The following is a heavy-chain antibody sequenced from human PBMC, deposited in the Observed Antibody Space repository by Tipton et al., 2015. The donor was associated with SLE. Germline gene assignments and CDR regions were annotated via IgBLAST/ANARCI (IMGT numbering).Heavy chain of an antibody. CDR2: VYTTGST. Sequence: TLSLTCTVSGGSISNGMNYYNWIRQPAGKGLEWLGRVYTTGSTSYNPSLKSRVSISEDTSKNQFSLKLSSVTAADTAVYYCARTTVTIRGNFDLWGRGILVTVSS. CDR1: GGSISNGMNY. V-gene: IGHV4-61*02. D-gene: IGHD4-17*01. CDR3: ARTTVTIRGNFDL. J-gene: IGHJ2*01.